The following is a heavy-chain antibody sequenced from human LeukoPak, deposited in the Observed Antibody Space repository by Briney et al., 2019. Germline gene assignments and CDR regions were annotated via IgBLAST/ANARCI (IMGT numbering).Heavy chain of an antibody. D-gene: IGHD2-15*01. Sequence: GGSLRLSCAASGFTFSDYYMSWIRQAPGKGLEWVSFISNSGSTIYYADSVKGRFTISRDNAKNSLYLQMNSLRAEDTAVYYCARAWWVAATKYYFDYWGQGTLVTVSS. J-gene: IGHJ4*02. CDR1: GFTFSDYY. CDR3: ARAWWVAATKYYFDY. CDR2: ISNSGSTI. V-gene: IGHV3-11*01.